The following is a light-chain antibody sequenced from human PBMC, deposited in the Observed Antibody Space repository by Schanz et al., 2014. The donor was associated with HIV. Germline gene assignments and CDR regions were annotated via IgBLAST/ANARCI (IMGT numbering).Light chain of an antibody. CDR3: QHYVNLPIT. J-gene: IGKJ5*01. V-gene: IGKV1-33*01. Sequence: DIQMTQSPSSLSASVGDRVIITCKASQDISNYLNWYQQKPGRAPKLLIYDASNLQTGVPSRFSGSGSGTDFTFTISSLQPEDIATYYCQHYVNLPITFGQGTRLEIK. CDR2: DAS. CDR1: QDISNY.